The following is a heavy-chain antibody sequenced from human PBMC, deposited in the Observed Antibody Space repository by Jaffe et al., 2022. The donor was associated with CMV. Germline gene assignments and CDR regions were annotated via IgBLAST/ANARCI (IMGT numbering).Heavy chain of an antibody. CDR3: ARQGCSGGSCYSEVYYFDY. CDR1: GGSISSYY. Sequence: QVQLQESGPGLVKPSETLSLTCTVSGGSISSYYWSWIRQPAGKGLEWIGRIYTSGSTNYNPSLKSRVTMSVDTSKNQFSLKLSSVTAADTAVYYCARQGCSGGSCYSEVYYFDYWGQGTLVTVSS. J-gene: IGHJ4*02. CDR2: IYTSGST. D-gene: IGHD2-15*01. V-gene: IGHV4-4*07.